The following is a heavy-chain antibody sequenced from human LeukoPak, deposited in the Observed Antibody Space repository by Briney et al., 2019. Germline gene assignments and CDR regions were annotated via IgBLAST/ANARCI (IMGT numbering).Heavy chain of an antibody. CDR1: GYTFTGYY. J-gene: IGHJ4*02. V-gene: IGHV1-2*06. CDR3: ASHYDSSGYRFDY. D-gene: IGHD3-22*01. CDR2: INPNSGGT. Sequence: VASVKVSCKASGYTFTGYYMHWVRQAPGQGLEWMGRINPNSGGTNYAQKFQGRVTITTDESTSTAYMELSSLRSEDTAVYYCASHYDSSGYRFDYWGQGTLVTVSS.